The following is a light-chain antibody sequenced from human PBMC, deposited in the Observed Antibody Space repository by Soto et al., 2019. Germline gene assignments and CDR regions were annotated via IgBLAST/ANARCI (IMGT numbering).Light chain of an antibody. CDR1: QSVPNXX. Sequence: IALTQSPGTVSLXPGERAXLSCRARQSVPNXXIAWYQHKPRQAPRLLIYGASRRATGIPDRFSGSGSGTEFTLTISTLAPEXSAMYYXXXYGASPFNFGQGSKLEIK. J-gene: IGKJ2*01. CDR3: XXYGASPFN. V-gene: IGKV3-20*01. CDR2: GAS.